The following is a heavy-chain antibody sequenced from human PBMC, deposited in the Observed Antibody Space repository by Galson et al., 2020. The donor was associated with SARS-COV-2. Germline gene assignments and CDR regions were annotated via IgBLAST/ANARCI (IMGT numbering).Heavy chain of an antibody. D-gene: IGHD3-10*01. Sequence: QAGGSLRLSCAASGFTVSSNYMSWVRQAPGKGLEWVSVIYSGGSTYYADSVKGRFTISRDNSKNTLYLQMNSLRAKDTAVYYCARYTLHRGGMDVWGQGTTVTVSS. CDR3: ARYTLHRGGMDV. CDR1: GFTVSSNY. J-gene: IGHJ6*02. V-gene: IGHV3-66*01. CDR2: IYSGGST.